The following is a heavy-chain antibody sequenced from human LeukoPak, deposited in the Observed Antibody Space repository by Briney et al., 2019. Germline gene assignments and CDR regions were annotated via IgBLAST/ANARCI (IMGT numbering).Heavy chain of an antibody. CDR1: GHPFTSYW. J-gene: IGHJ3*02. D-gene: IGHD1-26*01. V-gene: IGHV5-51*01. CDR3: ARQSGGNAFDI. CDR2: IYPGDSDT. Sequence: GESLKISCKGSGHPFTSYWIGWVRQMPGKGLEWMGIIYPGDSDTRYSPSFQGQVTISGDKSISTAYLQWRRLKASDTALYYCARQSGGNAFDIWGQGTMVTVSS.